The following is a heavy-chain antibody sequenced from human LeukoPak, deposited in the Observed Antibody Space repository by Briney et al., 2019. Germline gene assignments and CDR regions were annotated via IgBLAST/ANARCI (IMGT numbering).Heavy chain of an antibody. CDR1: GTSISSYY. V-gene: IGHV4-59*01. D-gene: IGHD1-1*01. Sequence: MPSETLSLTCAVSGTSISSYYWSWIRQPPGKGLEWIGYLYYTGSTNYNPSLKSRVTMSLDTSKSQFSLELSPVTAADTAVYFCAGVPPFYYYMGVWGKGTTVTISS. CDR3: AGVPPFYYYMGV. J-gene: IGHJ6*03. CDR2: LYYTGST.